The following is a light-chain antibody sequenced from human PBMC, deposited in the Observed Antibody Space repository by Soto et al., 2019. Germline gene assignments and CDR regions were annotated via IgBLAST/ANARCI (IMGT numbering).Light chain of an antibody. CDR1: SSNIGRHS. CDR3: ASWDGSLNGPGV. Sequence: QSVLIQPPSASGTPGQRVTISCSGSSSNIGRHSVTWYQQLPGAAPNLLIYTNDQRPSGVPDRFSGSKSGTSASLAISGLQSEDEGDYYCASWDGSLNGPGVFGGGTKLTVL. V-gene: IGLV1-44*01. J-gene: IGLJ3*02. CDR2: TND.